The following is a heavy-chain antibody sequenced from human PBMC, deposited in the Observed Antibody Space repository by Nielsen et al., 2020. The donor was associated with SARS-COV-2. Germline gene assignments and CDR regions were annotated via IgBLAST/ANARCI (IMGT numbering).Heavy chain of an antibody. Sequence: LRLSCTVSGGSISSGGYYWSWIRQHPGKGLEWIGYIYYSGSTYYNPSLKSRVTISVDTSKNQFSLKLSSVTAADTAVYYCARERIQLWNWVDYWGQGTLVTVSS. J-gene: IGHJ4*02. CDR3: ARERIQLWNWVDY. D-gene: IGHD5-18*01. CDR1: GGSISSGGYY. CDR2: IYYSGST. V-gene: IGHV4-31*03.